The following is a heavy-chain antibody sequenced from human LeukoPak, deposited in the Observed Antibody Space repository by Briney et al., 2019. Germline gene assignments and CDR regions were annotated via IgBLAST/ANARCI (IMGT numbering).Heavy chain of an antibody. J-gene: IGHJ4*02. CDR3: RAATKYLDYYYDY. Sequence: GGSLRLSCAASRFTFNTFGMHWVRQAPGKGLEGVAVISFDGSDKYYADSVKGRFTISRDNSKDTLYLQMNSLTIEDTAVYYCRAATKYLDYYYDYWGQGTLVTVSS. CDR1: RFTFNTFG. CDR2: ISFDGSDK. D-gene: IGHD3-22*01. V-gene: IGHV3-30*03.